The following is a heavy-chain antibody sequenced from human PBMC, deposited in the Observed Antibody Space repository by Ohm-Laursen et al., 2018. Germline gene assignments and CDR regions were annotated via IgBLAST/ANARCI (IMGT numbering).Heavy chain of an antibody. V-gene: IGHV1-18*01. CDR2: ISAYNGNT. D-gene: IGHD1-26*01. Sequence: GASVKVSCKPAGYTFTSNTITWVRQAPGQGLEWMGWISAYNGNTNYAQKLQGRVTMTTDTSTSIAYMELRSLRSDDTAVYYCARFGATDANYGMDVWGQGTTVTVSS. CDR1: GYTFTSNT. CDR3: ARFGATDANYGMDV. J-gene: IGHJ6*02.